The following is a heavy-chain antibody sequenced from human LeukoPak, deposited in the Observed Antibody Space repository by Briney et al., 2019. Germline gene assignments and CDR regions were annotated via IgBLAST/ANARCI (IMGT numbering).Heavy chain of an antibody. Sequence: GGSLRLSCAASGFTVSSNYMSWVRQAPGKGLEWVSVIYSGGSTYYADSVKGRFTISRDNSKNTLYLQMNSLRAEDTAVYYCARDYYDSSGTNGFDPWGQGTLVTVSS. V-gene: IGHV3-53*01. J-gene: IGHJ5*02. CDR2: IYSGGST. D-gene: IGHD3-22*01. CDR1: GFTVSSNY. CDR3: ARDYYDSSGTNGFDP.